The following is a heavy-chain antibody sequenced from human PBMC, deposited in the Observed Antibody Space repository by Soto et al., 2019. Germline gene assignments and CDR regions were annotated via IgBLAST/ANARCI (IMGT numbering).Heavy chain of an antibody. J-gene: IGHJ4*02. D-gene: IGHD1-1*01. Sequence: QVQLVQSGAEVKKPGASVKVSCKTSGFTFTNYYINWVRHAPGQGLEVMGWISAYSGNTNYAQNLQGRVTMTTDTSASTAYLELRSLRSDDTAVYFCARGDTYYVNWYFDYWGQGTLVTVSS. CDR1: GFTFTNYY. CDR3: ARGDTYYVNWYFDY. V-gene: IGHV1-18*01. CDR2: ISAYSGNT.